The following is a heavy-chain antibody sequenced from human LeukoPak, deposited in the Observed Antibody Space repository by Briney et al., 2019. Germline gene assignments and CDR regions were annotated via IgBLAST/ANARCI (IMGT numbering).Heavy chain of an antibody. Sequence: GGSLRLSCAASGFTFSGYAMSWVRQAPGKGLEWVSAISGSGGSTYYADSVKGRFTISRDNSKNTLYLQMNSLRAEDTAVYYCAKADSSSWFYYFDYWGQGTLVTVSS. CDR3: AKADSSSWFYYFDY. V-gene: IGHV3-23*01. J-gene: IGHJ4*02. D-gene: IGHD6-13*01. CDR1: GFTFSGYA. CDR2: ISGSGGST.